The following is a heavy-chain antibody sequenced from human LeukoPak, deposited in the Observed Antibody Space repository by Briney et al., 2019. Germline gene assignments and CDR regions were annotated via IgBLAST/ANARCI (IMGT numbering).Heavy chain of an antibody. CDR1: GYSISSAYY. Sequence: SETLSLTCSVPGYSISSAYYWGWIRQPPGKGLEWIGTMYHSGSTNYNPSLKSRVTISVDTSKNQFSLKLSPVTAADTAVYFCARGFRGDNFDYWGQGTLVTVSS. CDR3: ARGFRGDNFDY. D-gene: IGHD7-27*01. CDR2: MYHSGST. V-gene: IGHV4-38-2*02. J-gene: IGHJ4*02.